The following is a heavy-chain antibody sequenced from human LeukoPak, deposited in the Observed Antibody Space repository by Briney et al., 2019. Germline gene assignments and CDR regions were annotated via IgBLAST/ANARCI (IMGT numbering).Heavy chain of an antibody. D-gene: IGHD2/OR15-2a*01. J-gene: IGHJ6*03. CDR3: ARGRVSSSTWYSTFFYMDF. Sequence: GGSLRLSCAASGFTFSDYYMSWIRQAPGKGLEWVSYISSSGSTIYYADSVKGRFTISRDNAKNSLYLQMNSLRAEDTAVYFCARGRVSSSTWYSTFFYMDFWGKGTTVTVSS. CDR1: GFTFSDYY. V-gene: IGHV3-11*01. CDR2: ISSSGSTI.